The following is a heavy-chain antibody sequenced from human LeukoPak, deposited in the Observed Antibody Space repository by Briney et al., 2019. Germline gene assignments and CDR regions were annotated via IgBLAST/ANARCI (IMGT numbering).Heavy chain of an antibody. Sequence: GGSLRLSCAASGFTFSSYCMSWVRQAPGKGLEWVANIKQDGSEKYYVDSVKGRYTISRDNAKNSLYLQMNSLRAEDTAVYYCATSRDVLLWFGELNWGDGTLVTVSS. CDR3: ATSRDVLLWFGELN. CDR1: GFTFSSYC. D-gene: IGHD3-10*01. CDR2: IKQDGSEK. V-gene: IGHV3-7*01. J-gene: IGHJ4*01.